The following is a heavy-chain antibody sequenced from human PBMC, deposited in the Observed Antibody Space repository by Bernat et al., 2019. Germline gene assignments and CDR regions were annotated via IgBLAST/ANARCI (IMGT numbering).Heavy chain of an antibody. D-gene: IGHD3-16*02. V-gene: IGHV3-11*05. Sequence: QVQLVESGGGLVKPGGSLRLSCAASGFTFSDYYMSWIRQAPGKGLDWVSYISSSSSYTNYADSVKGRFTISRDNSKNTLYLQMNSLRAEDTAVYYCAKTDDYIWGSYPHDAFDIWGQGTMVTVSS. CDR3: AKTDDYIWGSYPHDAFDI. CDR2: ISSSSSYT. CDR1: GFTFSDYY. J-gene: IGHJ3*02.